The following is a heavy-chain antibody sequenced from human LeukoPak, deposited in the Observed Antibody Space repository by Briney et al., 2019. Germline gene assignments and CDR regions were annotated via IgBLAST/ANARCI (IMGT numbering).Heavy chain of an antibody. V-gene: IGHV1-2*02. D-gene: IGHD3-10*01. J-gene: IGHJ4*02. CDR1: GYTFTGYY. Sequence: ASVTVSFTTSGYTFTGYYMHWMRQAPGQGLEWMGWINCNNGDTIYAQKFEGRVTVTRDTSISTAYMELSRLEYDDTAVYYCARNGEIWGQGTLVTVSS. CDR2: INCNNGDT. CDR3: ARNGEI.